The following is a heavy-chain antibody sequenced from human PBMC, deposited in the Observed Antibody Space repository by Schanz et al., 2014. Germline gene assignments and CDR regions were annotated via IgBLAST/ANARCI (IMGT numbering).Heavy chain of an antibody. Sequence: QVQLVESGGGVVQPGRSLRLSCVTSGFTFSGYGMHWARQAPGNGLEWVAYISYDGRNSFQADSVRGRFTISRDISKNTLFLQMNSLRVEDTAVYYCAQDFSGYPAYWGQGTLVTVSS. CDR1: GFTFSGYG. J-gene: IGHJ4*02. CDR3: AQDFSGYPAY. V-gene: IGHV3-30*18. D-gene: IGHD5-12*01. CDR2: ISYDGRNS.